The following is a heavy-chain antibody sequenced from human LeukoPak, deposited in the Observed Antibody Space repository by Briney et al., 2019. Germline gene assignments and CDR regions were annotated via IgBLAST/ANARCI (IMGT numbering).Heavy chain of an antibody. CDR1: GFTFSSYG. CDR3: AKTMAAVAGTQGLFDYFDY. D-gene: IGHD6-19*01. J-gene: IGHJ4*02. Sequence: GGSLRLSCAASGFTFSSYGMHWVRQAPGKGLEWVAVISYDGSNKYYADSVKGRFTISRDNSMNTLYLQMNSLRAEDTAVYYCAKTMAAVAGTQGLFDYFDYWGQGTLVTVSS. V-gene: IGHV3-30*18. CDR2: ISYDGSNK.